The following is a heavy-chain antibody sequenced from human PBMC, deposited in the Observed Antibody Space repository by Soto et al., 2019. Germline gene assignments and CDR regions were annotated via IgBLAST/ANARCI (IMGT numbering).Heavy chain of an antibody. CDR2: IRSKANSYAT. V-gene: IGHV3-73*02. CDR3: TRQGAIRWFGELSSPAGMDV. D-gene: IGHD3-10*01. CDR1: GFTFSGSA. J-gene: IGHJ6*02. Sequence: EVQLVESGGGLVQPGGSLKLSCAASGFTFSGSAMHWVRQASGKGLEWVGRIRSKANSYATAYAASVKGRFTISRDDSKNAAYLQMNSLKTEDTAVYYCTRQGAIRWFGELSSPAGMDVWGQGTTVTVSS.